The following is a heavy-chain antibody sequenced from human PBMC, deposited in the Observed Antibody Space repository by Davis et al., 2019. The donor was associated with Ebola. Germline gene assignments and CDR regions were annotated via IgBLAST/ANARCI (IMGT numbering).Heavy chain of an antibody. CDR3: ARASGDYGDYPYYYYGMDV. J-gene: IGHJ6*02. CDR2: ISAYNGNT. V-gene: IGHV1-18*01. Sequence: ASVKVSCKASGYTFTSYGISWVRQAPGQGLEWMGWISAYNGNTNYAQKLQGRVTMTTDTSTSTAYMELRSLRSDDTAVYYCARASGDYGDYPYYYYGMDVWGQGTTVTVSS. CDR1: GYTFTSYG. D-gene: IGHD4-17*01.